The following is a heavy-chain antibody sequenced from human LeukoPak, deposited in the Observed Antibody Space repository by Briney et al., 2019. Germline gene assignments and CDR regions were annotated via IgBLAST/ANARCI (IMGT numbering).Heavy chain of an antibody. D-gene: IGHD3-3*01. Sequence: PGGSLRLSCAASGFTFSNYWMTWVRQAPGKGLEWVANIKRDGSEKYYIDSVKGRFTISRDNAQNSLYLQMSSLRDEDTAVYYCARDEYQLESYYYGMDVWGQGTTVTVSS. CDR1: GFTFSNYW. CDR3: ARDEYQLESYYYGMDV. J-gene: IGHJ6*02. V-gene: IGHV3-7*01. CDR2: IKRDGSEK.